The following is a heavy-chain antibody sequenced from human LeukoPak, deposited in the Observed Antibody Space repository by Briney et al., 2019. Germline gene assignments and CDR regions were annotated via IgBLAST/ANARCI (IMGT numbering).Heavy chain of an antibody. Sequence: PGGSLRLSCAASRFTFSRCDMTWVRQAPGKGLEWVSTFSGSGGGTYYADSVKGRFTISRDNSKNTLYLQVKSLRAGDTAIYYCAKDLYHWDYWGQGTLVTVSS. CDR3: AKDLYHWDY. D-gene: IGHD1-1*01. CDR2: FSGSGGGT. J-gene: IGHJ4*01. CDR1: RFTFSRCD. V-gene: IGHV3-23*01.